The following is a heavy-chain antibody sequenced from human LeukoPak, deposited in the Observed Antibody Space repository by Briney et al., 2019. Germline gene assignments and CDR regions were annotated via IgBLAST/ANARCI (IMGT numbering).Heavy chain of an antibody. D-gene: IGHD3-3*01. V-gene: IGHV4-34*01. Sequence: SETLSLTCAVYGGSFSGYYWSWIRQPPGKGLEWIGEINHSGSTNYNPSLKSRVTISVDTSKNQFSLKLSSVTAADTAVYYCARGGRRGYDLWSGYPYYFDYWGQGTLVTVSS. J-gene: IGHJ4*02. CDR1: GGSFSGYY. CDR2: INHSGST. CDR3: ARGGRRGYDLWSGYPYYFDY.